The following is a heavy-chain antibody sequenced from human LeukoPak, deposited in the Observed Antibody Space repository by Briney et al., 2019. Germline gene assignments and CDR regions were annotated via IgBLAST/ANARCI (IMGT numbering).Heavy chain of an antibody. Sequence: ASVKVSCKASGFTFTNYNLHWVRQAPGQRLEWMGIINPSGGSTNYAQNFQGRVTMTRDTSTSTAYMELRSLRSDDTAVYYCASPYCSGGSCYSYYFDYWGQGTLVTVSS. V-gene: IGHV1-46*01. CDR1: GFTFTNYN. CDR2: INPSGGST. CDR3: ASPYCSGGSCYSYYFDY. D-gene: IGHD2-15*01. J-gene: IGHJ4*02.